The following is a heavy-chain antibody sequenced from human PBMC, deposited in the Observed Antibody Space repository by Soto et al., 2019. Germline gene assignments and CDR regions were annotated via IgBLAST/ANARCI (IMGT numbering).Heavy chain of an antibody. CDR1: GGSISSGDYY. CDR2: IYYSGST. V-gene: IGHV4-30-4*01. CDR3: ARGCISTNCWEY. J-gene: IGHJ4*02. Sequence: QVQLQESGPGLVKPSQTLSLTCTVSGGSISSGDYYWSWIRQPPRKGLEWIGYIYYSGSTYYNPSLKSRVTISVDTSKDQFSLKLSSLTAADTAVYYCARGCISTNCWEYWGQVPLITVSS. D-gene: IGHD2-2*01.